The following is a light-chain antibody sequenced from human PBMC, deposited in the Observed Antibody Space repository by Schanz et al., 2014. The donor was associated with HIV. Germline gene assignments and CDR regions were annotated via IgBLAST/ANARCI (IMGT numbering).Light chain of an antibody. CDR3: QQRYSGWT. Sequence: EIVLTQSPATLSLSPGERATLSCRASQSVSSSLAWYQQKPGQAPRLLIYEASNRATGIPARFSGSGSGTDFTLTISSLEPEDVAVYYCQQRYSGWTFGQGTKVEIK. J-gene: IGKJ1*01. CDR1: QSVSSS. V-gene: IGKV3-11*01. CDR2: EAS.